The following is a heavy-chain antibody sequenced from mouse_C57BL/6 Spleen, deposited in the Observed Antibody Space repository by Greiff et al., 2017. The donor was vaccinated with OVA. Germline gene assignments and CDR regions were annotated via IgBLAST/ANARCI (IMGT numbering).Heavy chain of an antibody. CDR2: IDPSDSYT. V-gene: IGHV1-69*01. J-gene: IGHJ3*01. CDR1: GYTFTSYW. Sequence: QVQLQQPGAELVKPGASVKLSCKASGYTFTSYWMHWVKQRPGQGLEWIGEIDPSDSYTNYNQKFKGKSTLTVDKSSSTAYMQLSSLTSEDSAVYYCARLANYSNFFAYWGQGTLVTVSA. CDR3: ARLANYSNFFAY. D-gene: IGHD2-5*01.